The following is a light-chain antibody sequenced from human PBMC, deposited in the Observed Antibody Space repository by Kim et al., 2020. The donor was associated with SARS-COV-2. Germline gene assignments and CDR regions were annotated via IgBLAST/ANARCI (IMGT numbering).Light chain of an antibody. J-gene: IGLJ2*01. Sequence: SVARGQTASITCSGDKLGDKFGCWYQQKPGQSPVLVIYQDSKRPSGIPERFSGSNSGNTATLTISGTQAMDEADYYCQAWDSSTVVFGGGTQLTVL. CDR3: QAWDSSTVV. CDR1: KLGDKF. CDR2: QDS. V-gene: IGLV3-1*01.